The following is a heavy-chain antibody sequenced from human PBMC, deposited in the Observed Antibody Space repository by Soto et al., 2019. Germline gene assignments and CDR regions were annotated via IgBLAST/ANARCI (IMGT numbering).Heavy chain of an antibody. J-gene: IGHJ4*02. Sequence: MRLSCTASGFSFSSYALSWVRQAPGKGLEWVSTISGSDGKTYYADSVKGRFSISRDTSKTPLYLEMTSLRVEDTAGYYCAGWSFLDYWGQGTRVTVSS. D-gene: IGHD1-26*01. CDR1: GFSFSSYA. V-gene: IGHV3-23*01. CDR2: ISGSDGKT. CDR3: AGWSFLDY.